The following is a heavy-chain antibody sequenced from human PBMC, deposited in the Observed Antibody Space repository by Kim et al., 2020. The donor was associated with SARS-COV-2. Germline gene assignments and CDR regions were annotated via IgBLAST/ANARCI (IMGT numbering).Heavy chain of an antibody. D-gene: IGHD6-19*01. CDR1: GFTFSSYS. J-gene: IGHJ5*02. CDR3: ARLAVAGIRHGFDP. V-gene: IGHV3-21*01. CDR2: ISRSSSYI. Sequence: GGSLRLSCAASGFTFSSYSMNWVRQAPGKGLEWVSSISRSSSYIYYADSVKGRFTISRDNAKNSLYLQMNSLRAEDTAVYYCARLAVAGIRHGFDPWGQG.